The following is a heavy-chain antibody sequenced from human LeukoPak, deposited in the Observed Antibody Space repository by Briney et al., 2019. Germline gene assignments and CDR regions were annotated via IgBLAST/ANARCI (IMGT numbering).Heavy chain of an antibody. CDR1: GFTVSSYS. CDR2: ISSSSSYI. CDR3: ARDRGSGYDPYYFDY. Sequence: GGSLRLSCAASGFTVSSYSMNWVRQAPGKGLEWVSSISSSSSYIYYADSVKGRFTISRDNAKNSLYLQMNSLRAEDTAVYYCARDRGSGYDPYYFDYWGQGTLVTVSS. V-gene: IGHV3-21*01. J-gene: IGHJ4*02. D-gene: IGHD5-12*01.